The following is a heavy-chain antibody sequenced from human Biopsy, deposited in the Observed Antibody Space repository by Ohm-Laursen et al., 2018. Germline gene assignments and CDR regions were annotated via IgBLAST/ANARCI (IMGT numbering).Heavy chain of an antibody. CDR2: SRNKANSYTT. V-gene: IGHV3-72*01. Sequence: SLRLSCSASGFTFSDHYMEWVRQAPGKGLEWVGRSRNKANSYTTEYAASVKGRFTISRDESETSMYLQMSGLKTEDTAVYYCARMFARPSPCSGGTCYPGDDYWGQGTLVTVS. CDR1: GFTFSDHY. D-gene: IGHD2-15*01. CDR3: ARMFARPSPCSGGTCYPGDDY. J-gene: IGHJ4*02.